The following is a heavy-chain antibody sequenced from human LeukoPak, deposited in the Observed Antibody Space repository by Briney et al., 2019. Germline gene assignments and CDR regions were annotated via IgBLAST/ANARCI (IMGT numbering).Heavy chain of an antibody. D-gene: IGHD1-26*01. J-gene: IGHJ3*02. CDR1: GFTFSSYA. V-gene: IGHV3-30-3*01. CDR2: ISYDGSNK. Sequence: PGGSLRLSCAASGFTFSSYAMHWVRQAPGKGLEWVAVISYDGSNKYYADSVKGRFTISRDNSKNTLYLQMNSLRAEDTAVYYCARDWEGDAFDIWGQGTMVTVSS. CDR3: ARDWEGDAFDI.